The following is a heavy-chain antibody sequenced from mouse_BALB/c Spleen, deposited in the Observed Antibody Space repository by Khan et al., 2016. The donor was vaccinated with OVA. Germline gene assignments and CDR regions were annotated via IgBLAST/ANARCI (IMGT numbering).Heavy chain of an antibody. CDR3: ARDYGSLYWYFDV. V-gene: IGHV3-5*02. CDR2: MFYSGTI. J-gene: IGHJ1*01. D-gene: IGHD1-1*01. CDR1: GISITTGNYR. Sequence: EVQLQESGPGLVKPSQTVSLTCTVTGISITTGNYRWSWIRQFPGNKLEWIGYMFYSGTITYKPSLTSRTTITRDTSKNQFFLEMNSLTAEDTATYYCARDYGSLYWYFDVWGAGTTVTVSS.